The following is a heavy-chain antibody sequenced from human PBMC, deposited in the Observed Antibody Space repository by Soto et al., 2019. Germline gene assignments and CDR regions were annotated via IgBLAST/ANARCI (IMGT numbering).Heavy chain of an antibody. CDR1: GYTFTSYA. V-gene: IGHV1-3*01. CDR2: INAGNGNT. CDR3: ARWQGGWYYYGSGSTDKPYFDY. Sequence: ASVKVSCKASGYTFTSYAMHWVRQAPGQRLEWMGWINAGNGNTKYSQKFQGRVTITRDTSASTAYMELSSLRSEATAVYYCARWQGGWYYYGSGSTDKPYFDYWGQGTLVTVSS. J-gene: IGHJ4*02. D-gene: IGHD3-10*01.